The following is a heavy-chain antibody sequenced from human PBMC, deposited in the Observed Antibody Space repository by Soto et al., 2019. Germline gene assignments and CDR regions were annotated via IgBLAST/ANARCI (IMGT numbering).Heavy chain of an antibody. D-gene: IGHD3-3*01. CDR2: IYTSGST. J-gene: IGHJ6*02. Sequence: QAQLQESGPGLVKPSETLSLTCTVTGGSISSHYWSWIRQPAGKGPEWIGRIYTSGSTNYNPSLQSRVTMSVGTSKNQFSLKLSSVTAADTAVYYCARDKYRPTIFGAGDYYGMDVWGQGTTVTVSS. CDR3: ARDKYRPTIFGAGDYYGMDV. CDR1: GGSISSHY. V-gene: IGHV4-4*07.